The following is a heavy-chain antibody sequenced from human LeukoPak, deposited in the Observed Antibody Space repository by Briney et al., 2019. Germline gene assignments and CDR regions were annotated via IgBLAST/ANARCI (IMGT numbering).Heavy chain of an antibody. CDR1: GGTFSSYA. Sequence: SVKVSCKASGGTFSSYAISWVRQSPGQGLEWMGGIIPIFGTANYAQKFRGRVTITADESTSTAYMELSSLRSEDTAVYYCARGEGVLLWFGELPHLDYWGQGTLVTVSS. CDR2: IIPIFGTA. D-gene: IGHD3-10*01. CDR3: ARGEGVLLWFGELPHLDY. J-gene: IGHJ4*02. V-gene: IGHV1-69*01.